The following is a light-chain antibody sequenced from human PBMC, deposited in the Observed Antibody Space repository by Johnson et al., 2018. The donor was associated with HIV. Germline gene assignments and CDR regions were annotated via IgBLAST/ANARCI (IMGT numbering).Light chain of an antibody. V-gene: IGLV1-51*02. CDR3: GTWDSGLSAGV. Sequence: QSVLTQPPSVSAAPGQRVTISCSGGIANIGNNYVSWYQQLPGTAPKLLIYEHNKRPSGIPDRFSGSKSGTSATLDISGLQTGDEADYYCGTWDSGLSAGVFGTGPKVTVL. CDR2: EHN. J-gene: IGLJ1*01. CDR1: IANIGNNY.